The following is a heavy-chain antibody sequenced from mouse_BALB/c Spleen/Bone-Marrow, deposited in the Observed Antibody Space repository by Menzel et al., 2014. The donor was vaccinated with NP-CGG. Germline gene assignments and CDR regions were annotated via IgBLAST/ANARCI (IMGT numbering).Heavy chain of an antibody. CDR3: ARYYGSSYDY. CDR1: GFTFSSYA. CDR2: ISSGGNYT. D-gene: IGHD1-1*01. Sequence: EVQVVESGGGLVKPGGSLKLSCAASGFTFSSYAMSWVRQTPEKRLEWVATISSGGNYTYYPDSVKGRFTIPRDNAKNTLYLQMSSLRSEDTTMYYCARYYGSSYDYWGQGTTLTVSS. J-gene: IGHJ2*01. V-gene: IGHV5-9-3*01.